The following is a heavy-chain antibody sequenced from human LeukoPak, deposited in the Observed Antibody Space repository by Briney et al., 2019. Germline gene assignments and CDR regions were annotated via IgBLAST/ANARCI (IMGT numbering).Heavy chain of an antibody. CDR3: ARETTEADDY. D-gene: IGHD1-1*01. V-gene: IGHV1-2*02. J-gene: IGHJ4*02. Sequence: ASVKVSCKASGYTFNIHYIHWVRQAPGQGLEWVGWINSNSGATQYAQKFQGRVIMTTDTSITTVYMESSRLTSDDTAVYYCARETTEADDYWGQGTLVTVSS. CDR1: GYTFNIHY. CDR2: INSNSGAT.